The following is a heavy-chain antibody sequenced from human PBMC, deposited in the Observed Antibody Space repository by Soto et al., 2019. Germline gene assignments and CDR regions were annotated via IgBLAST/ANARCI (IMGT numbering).Heavy chain of an antibody. CDR1: GGTFSSYA. Sequence: QVQLVQSGAEVKKPGSSVKVSCMASGGTFSSYAISWVRQAPGQGLEWMGGIIPIFGTANYAQKFQGRVTITADESTSTAYMELSSLRSEDTAVYYCARGSGYSGYDEYYFDYWGQGTLVTVSS. CDR2: IIPIFGTA. J-gene: IGHJ4*02. CDR3: ARGSGYSGYDEYYFDY. D-gene: IGHD5-12*01. V-gene: IGHV1-69*01.